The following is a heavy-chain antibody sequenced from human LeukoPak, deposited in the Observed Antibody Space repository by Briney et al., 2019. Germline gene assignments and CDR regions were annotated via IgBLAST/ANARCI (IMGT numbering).Heavy chain of an antibody. J-gene: IGHJ4*02. V-gene: IGHV3-20*04. CDR1: GFTFSSYE. Sequence: AGGSLRLSCAASGFTFSSYEMNWVRQAPGKGLEWVSGINWNGGSTGYADSVKGRFTISRDNAKNSLYLQMNSLRAEDTALYYCARDRRTTVTTPPEYWGQGTLVTVSS. D-gene: IGHD4-11*01. CDR2: INWNGGST. CDR3: ARDRRTTVTTPPEY.